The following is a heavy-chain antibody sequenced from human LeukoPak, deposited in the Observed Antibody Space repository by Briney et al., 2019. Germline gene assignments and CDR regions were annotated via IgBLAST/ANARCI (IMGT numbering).Heavy chain of an antibody. D-gene: IGHD7-27*01. J-gene: IGHJ6*02. Sequence: SETLSLTCAVYGGSFSGYYWSWIRQPPGKGLEWIGEINHSGSTNYNPSLKSRVTISVDTSKNQFSLKLSSVTAADTAVYYCYSGETNYYYYYYGMDVWGQGTTVTVSS. V-gene: IGHV4-34*01. CDR1: GGSFSGYY. CDR3: YSGETNYYYYYYGMDV. CDR2: INHSGST.